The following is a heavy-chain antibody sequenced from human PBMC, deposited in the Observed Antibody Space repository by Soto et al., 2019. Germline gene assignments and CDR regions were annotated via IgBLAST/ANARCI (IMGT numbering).Heavy chain of an antibody. V-gene: IGHV2-5*01. CDR3: AHFNGYEEFEY. Sequence: QITLKESGPTLVNPTQPLTLTCTFSGFSLSTSGVGVGWIRQPPGKALEWLAVIYWNDDKRYSPSLKSRLTITKGTSDNQVVLTMTNVDPVDTASYYCAHFNGYEEFEYWGQGTLVTVSS. CDR1: GFSLSTSGVG. D-gene: IGHD5-12*01. J-gene: IGHJ4*02. CDR2: IYWNDDK.